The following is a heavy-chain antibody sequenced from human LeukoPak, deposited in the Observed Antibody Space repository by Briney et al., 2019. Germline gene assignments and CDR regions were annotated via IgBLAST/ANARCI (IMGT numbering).Heavy chain of an antibody. CDR2: IYHSGST. CDR1: GGSISSSNW. D-gene: IGHD6-19*01. Sequence: SATLSLTCVVSGGSISSSNWWSWVRQTPGKGLEWIGEIYHSGSTNYSPSLRSRVTISIDKSNNLFSLKLNSVTAADTAVYYCASHSVAGSVYWGQGTLVTVSS. J-gene: IGHJ4*02. V-gene: IGHV4-4*02. CDR3: ASHSVAGSVY.